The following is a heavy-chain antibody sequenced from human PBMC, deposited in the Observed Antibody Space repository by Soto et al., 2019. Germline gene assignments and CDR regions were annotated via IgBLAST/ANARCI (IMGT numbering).Heavy chain of an antibody. CDR2: INHSGST. D-gene: IGHD3-10*01. V-gene: IGHV4-34*01. CDR3: ARERGVLLWFGELQYFDY. J-gene: IGHJ4*02. Sequence: QEQLQQWGAGLLKPSETLSLTCAVYGGSFSGYYWTWIRQPPGKGLEWIGEINHSGSTNYNPSLKSRVTISVDTSKNQFSLKLSSVTAADTAVYYCARERGVLLWFGELQYFDYWGQGTLVTVSS. CDR1: GGSFSGYY.